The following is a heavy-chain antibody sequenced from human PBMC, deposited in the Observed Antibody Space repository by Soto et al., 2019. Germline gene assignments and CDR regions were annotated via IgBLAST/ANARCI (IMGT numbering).Heavy chain of an antibody. CDR3: ATIEAYDY. CDR2: MFYSGAT. J-gene: IGHJ4*02. Sequence: SETLSLTCTVSGGSISDISYCWGWIRQPPGKGLQWIGCMFYSGATYYNPSLKNRVTMSVDTSKNQFSLKLSSVTAADTAVYYCATIEAYDYWGQGTLVTVSS. V-gene: IGHV4-39*07. CDR1: GGSISDISYC.